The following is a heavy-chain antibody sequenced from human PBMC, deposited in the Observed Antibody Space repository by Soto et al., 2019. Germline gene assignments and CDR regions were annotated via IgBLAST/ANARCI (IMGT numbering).Heavy chain of an antibody. CDR1: GFTFTSSA. CDR2: IVVGSGNT. J-gene: IGHJ5*02. D-gene: IGHD3-3*01. V-gene: IGHV1-58*02. Sequence: SVKVSCKASGFTFTSSAMQWVRQARGQRLEWIGWIVVGSGNTNYAQKFQERVTITRDMSTSTAYMELSSLRSEDTAVYYCARENPEYYDFWSAPGRFDPWGQGTLVT. CDR3: ARENPEYYDFWSAPGRFDP.